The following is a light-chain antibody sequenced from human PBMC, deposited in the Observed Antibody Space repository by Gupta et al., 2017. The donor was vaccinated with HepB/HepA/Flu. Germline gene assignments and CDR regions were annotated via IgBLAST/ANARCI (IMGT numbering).Light chain of an antibody. Sequence: DIQMTQSPSTLSASVGDRVTLTCRASESISTWLAWYQQKPGKAPKLLIYRASTLESGVPSRFSGSGSGTEFTLTISSLQPDDFATYYCQHYQRSSRTFGQGTKVEI. J-gene: IGKJ1*01. CDR1: ESISTW. CDR2: RAS. CDR3: QHYQRSSRT. V-gene: IGKV1-5*03.